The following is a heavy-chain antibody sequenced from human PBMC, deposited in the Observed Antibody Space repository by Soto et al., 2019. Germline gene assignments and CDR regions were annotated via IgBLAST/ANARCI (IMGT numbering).Heavy chain of an antibody. D-gene: IGHD6-19*01. CDR2: IGIAGDT. CDR1: GFMFSSYD. J-gene: IGHJ3*02. CDR3: VRGGPESSGISADAAFDI. V-gene: IGHV3-13*01. Sequence: AQLVESGGDLVQPGGFLRLSCAASGFMFSSYDMHWVRQGRGKGLEWVAAIGIAGDTYYLGSVKGRFTISRENDKKSLNLQISDIGVEDTAFYYCVRGGPESSGISADAAFDIWGQGTVVTVSS.